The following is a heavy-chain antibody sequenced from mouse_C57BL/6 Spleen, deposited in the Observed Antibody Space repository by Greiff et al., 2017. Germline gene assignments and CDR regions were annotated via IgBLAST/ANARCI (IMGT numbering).Heavy chain of an antibody. CDR3: TTWSNFSWFAY. J-gene: IGHJ3*01. D-gene: IGHD2-5*01. CDR2: IDPEDGDT. CDR1: GFNIKDYY. V-gene: IGHV14-1*01. Sequence: DVQLQQSGAELVRPGASVKLSCTASGFNIKDYYMHWVKQRPEQGLEWIGRIDPEDGDTEYAPKFQGKATMTADTSSNTAYLQLSSLTSEDTAVYYCTTWSNFSWFAYWGQGTLVTVSA.